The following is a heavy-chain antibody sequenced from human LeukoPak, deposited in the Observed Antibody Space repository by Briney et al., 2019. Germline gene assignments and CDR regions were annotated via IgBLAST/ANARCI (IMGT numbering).Heavy chain of an antibody. J-gene: IGHJ5*02. D-gene: IGHD3-10*01. CDR3: AKVYGSGISWNWFDP. CDR1: GFTFSSYG. Sequence: GRSLRLSCAASGFTFSSYGMHWVRQAPGKGLEWVAVISYDGSNKYYADSVKGRFTISRDNSKNTLYLQMNSLRAEDTAVYYCAKVYGSGISWNWFDPWGQGTLVTVSS. V-gene: IGHV3-30*18. CDR2: ISYDGSNK.